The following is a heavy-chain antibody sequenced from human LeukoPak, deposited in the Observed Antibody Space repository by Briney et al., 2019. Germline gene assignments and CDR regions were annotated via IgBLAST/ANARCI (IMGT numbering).Heavy chain of an antibody. J-gene: IGHJ4*02. V-gene: IGHV1-8*02. CDR3: ARGSPNYYYDSSGFDY. CDR2: MNPNSGNT. Sequence: ASVKVSCKASGGTFSSYAISWVRQATGQGLEWMGWMNPNSGNTGYAQKFQGRVTMTRNTSISTAYMELSSLRSEDTAVYYCARGSPNYYYDSSGFDYWGQGTLVTVSS. D-gene: IGHD3-22*01. CDR1: GGTFSSYA.